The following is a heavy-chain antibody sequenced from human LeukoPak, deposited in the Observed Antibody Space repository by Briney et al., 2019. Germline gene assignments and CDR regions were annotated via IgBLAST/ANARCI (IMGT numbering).Heavy chain of an antibody. D-gene: IGHD2-2*01. CDR2: IYYSGST. CDR3: ASLSEIVVVPAARDY. V-gene: IGHV4-39*07. CDR1: GGSISSSSYY. Sequence: SETLSLTCTVSGGSISSSSYYWGWIRQPPGEGLEWIGSIYYSGSTYYNPSLKSRVTISVDTSKNQFSLKLSSVTAADTAVYYCASLSEIVVVPAARDYWGQGTLVTVSS. J-gene: IGHJ4*02.